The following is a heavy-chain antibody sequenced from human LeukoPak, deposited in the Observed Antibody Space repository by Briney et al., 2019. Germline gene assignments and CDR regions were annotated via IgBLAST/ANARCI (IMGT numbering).Heavy chain of an antibody. V-gene: IGHV3-23*01. CDR1: GFTFSSYA. CDR3: AKGYLIDYGDYEYAFDI. J-gene: IGHJ3*02. CDR2: ISGSGGST. D-gene: IGHD4-17*01. Sequence: GGSLRLSCAASGFTFSSYAMSWVRQAPGKGLGWVSAISGSGGSTYYADSVKGRFTISRDNSKNTLYLQMNSLRAEDTAVYYCAKGYLIDYGDYEYAFDIWGQGTMVTVSS.